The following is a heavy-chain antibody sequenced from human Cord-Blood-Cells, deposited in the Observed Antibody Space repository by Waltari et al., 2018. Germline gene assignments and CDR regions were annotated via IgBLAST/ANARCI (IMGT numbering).Heavy chain of an antibody. CDR2: TYYRSKWYN. CDR3: ARDHCSSTSCYNYWYFDL. J-gene: IGHJ2*01. Sequence: QVQLQQSGPGLVKPPQTLSLTCAISGDRVSSKRAAWNWIRQSPSKGLEWLGRTYYRSKWYNDYAVSGKSRITINPDTSKNQFSLQLNSVTPEDTAVYYCARDHCSSTSCYNYWYFDLWGRGTLVTVSS. CDR1: GDRVSSKRAA. D-gene: IGHD2-2*02. V-gene: IGHV6-1*01.